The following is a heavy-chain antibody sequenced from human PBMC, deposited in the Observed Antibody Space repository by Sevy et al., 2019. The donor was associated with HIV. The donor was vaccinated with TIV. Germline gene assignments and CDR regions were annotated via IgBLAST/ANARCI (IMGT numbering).Heavy chain of an antibody. CDR2: IKPDGSEK. D-gene: IGHD3-22*01. V-gene: IGHV3-7*04. Sequence: GGSLRLSCAASGFTFSNYWMSWVRQAPGKGLEWVGNIKPDGSEKHYVDSVKGRFTISRDNAKNSLYLQMKSLRGGDTAVYYCARGDYSDSRGDYNDAFDIWGQGTMVTVSS. CDR3: ARGDYSDSRGDYNDAFDI. CDR1: GFTFSNYW. J-gene: IGHJ3*02.